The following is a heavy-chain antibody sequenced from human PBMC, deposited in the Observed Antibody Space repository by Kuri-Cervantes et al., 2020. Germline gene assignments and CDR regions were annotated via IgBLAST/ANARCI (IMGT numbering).Heavy chain of an antibody. CDR1: GVTVSNNY. CDR3: AKALIAARLYYYGMDV. Sequence: GGSLRLSCAASGVTVSNNYMNWVRQAPGKGLEWVSIINSSGSTYYADSVKGRSTISRDNSKNTLYLQMNSLRAEDTAVYYCAKALIAARLYYYGMDVWGQGTTVTVSS. CDR2: INSSGST. D-gene: IGHD6-6*01. V-gene: IGHV3-66*02. J-gene: IGHJ6*02.